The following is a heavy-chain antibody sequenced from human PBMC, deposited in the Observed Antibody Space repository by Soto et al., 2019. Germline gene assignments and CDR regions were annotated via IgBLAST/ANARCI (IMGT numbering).Heavy chain of an antibody. V-gene: IGHV1-8*02. CDR1: GGTFSSYA. D-gene: IGHD3-22*01. CDR2: MNPNSGNT. Sequence: ASVKVSCKASGGTFSSYAISWVRQAPGQGLEWMGWMNPNSGNTGYAQKFQGRVTMTRNTSISTAYMELSSLRSEDTAVYYCAYSSGYYRGLYWGQGTLVTVSS. CDR3: AYSSGYYRGLY. J-gene: IGHJ4*02.